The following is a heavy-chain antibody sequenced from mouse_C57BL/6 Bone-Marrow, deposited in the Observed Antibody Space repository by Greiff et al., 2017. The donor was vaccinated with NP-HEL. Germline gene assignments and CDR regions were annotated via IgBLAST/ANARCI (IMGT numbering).Heavy chain of an antibody. CDR3: ARDGSWVDY. CDR1: GYSITSGYY. J-gene: IGHJ2*01. V-gene: IGHV3-6*01. CDR2: ISYDGSN. D-gene: IGHD4-1*01. Sequence: EVQLQESGPGLVKPSQSLSLTCSVTGYSITSGYYWNWIRQFPGNKLEWMGYISYDGSNNYNPSLKNRISITRDTSKNQFFLKLNSVTTEDTATYYCARDGSWVDYWGQGTTLTVSS.